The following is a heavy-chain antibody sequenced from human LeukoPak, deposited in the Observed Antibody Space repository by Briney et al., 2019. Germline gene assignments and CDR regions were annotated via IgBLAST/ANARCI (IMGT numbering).Heavy chain of an antibody. CDR2: IYPGDSDT. D-gene: IGHD6-13*01. CDR3: ARGAEQQLEYNWFDP. J-gene: IGHJ5*02. CDR1: GYRFTSYW. Sequence: GASLKISCKGSGYRFTSYWIGWVRQMPGKGLEWMGIIYPGDSDTRYSPSFQGQVTISADKSISTAYLQWSSLKASDTAMYYCARGAEQQLEYNWFDPWGQGTLVTVSS. V-gene: IGHV5-51*01.